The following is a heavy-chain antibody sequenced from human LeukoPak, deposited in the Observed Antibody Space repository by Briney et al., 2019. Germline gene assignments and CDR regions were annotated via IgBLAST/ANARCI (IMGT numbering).Heavy chain of an antibody. CDR2: IYYSGST. Sequence: SETLSLTCTVSGGSISSYYWSWIRQPPGKGLEGFGYIYYSGSTNYNPSLKSRVTISVDTSKNQFSLKLSSVTAAGTAVYYCARRGQLTDWYFDLWGRGTLVTVSS. CDR1: GGSISSYY. V-gene: IGHV4-59*08. J-gene: IGHJ2*01. CDR3: ARRGQLTDWYFDL. D-gene: IGHD4/OR15-4a*01.